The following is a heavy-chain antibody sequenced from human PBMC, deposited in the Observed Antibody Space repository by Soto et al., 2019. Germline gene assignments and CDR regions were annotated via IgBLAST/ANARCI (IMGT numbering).Heavy chain of an antibody. V-gene: IGHV4-59*08. CDR1: GGSINSYY. J-gene: IGHJ4*02. CDR2: IYYSGST. CDR3: ARSMTTVVTLDY. D-gene: IGHD4-17*01. Sequence: SETLSLTCTVSGGSINSYYWSWIRQPPGKGLEWIGYIYYSGSTNYNPSLKSRVTISVDTSKNQFSLKLSSVTAADTAVYYCARSMTTVVTLDYWGQGTLVTVSS.